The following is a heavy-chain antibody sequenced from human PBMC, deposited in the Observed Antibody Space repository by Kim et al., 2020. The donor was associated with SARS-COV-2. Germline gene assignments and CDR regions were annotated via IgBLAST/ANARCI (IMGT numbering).Heavy chain of an antibody. J-gene: IGHJ4*02. CDR2: INHSGST. D-gene: IGHD3-10*01. CDR3: ARGNYGSGLTPFDY. Sequence: SETLSLTCAVYGGSFSGYYWSWIRQPPGKGLEWIGEINHSGSTNYNPSLKSRVTISVDTSKNQFSLKLSSVTAADTAVYYCARGNYGSGLTPFDYWGQGTLVTVSS. CDR1: GGSFSGYY. V-gene: IGHV4-34*01.